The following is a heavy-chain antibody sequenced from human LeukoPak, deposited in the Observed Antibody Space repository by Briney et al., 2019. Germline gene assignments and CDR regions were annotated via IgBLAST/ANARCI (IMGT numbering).Heavy chain of an antibody. Sequence: GESLKISCKGSGYRFTRYWIGWVRQMPGKGLEWMGIIYPGDSDTRYSPSFQGQVTISADKFISTAYLQWSSLKASDTAMYYCARGYYYDSSGYYFHYFDYWGQGTLVTASS. V-gene: IGHV5-51*01. J-gene: IGHJ4*02. CDR1: GYRFTRYW. D-gene: IGHD3-22*01. CDR2: IYPGDSDT. CDR3: ARGYYYDSSGYYFHYFDY.